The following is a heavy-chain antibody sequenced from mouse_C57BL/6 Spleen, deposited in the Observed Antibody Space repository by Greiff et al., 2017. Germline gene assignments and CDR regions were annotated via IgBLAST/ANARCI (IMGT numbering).Heavy chain of an antibody. Sequence: QVQLQQSDAELVKPGASVNISCKVSGYTFTDHTIHWMKQRPEQGLEWIGYIYPRDGSTKYNEKFKGKATLTADKSSSTAYMQLNSLTSEDSAVYFCARGGYGSSYEDAMDYWGQGTSVTVSS. CDR3: ARGGYGSSYEDAMDY. CDR2: IYPRDGST. V-gene: IGHV1-78*01. J-gene: IGHJ4*01. D-gene: IGHD1-1*01. CDR1: GYTFTDHT.